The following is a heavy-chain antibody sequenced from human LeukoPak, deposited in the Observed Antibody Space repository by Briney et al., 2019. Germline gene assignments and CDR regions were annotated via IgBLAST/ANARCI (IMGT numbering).Heavy chain of an antibody. CDR2: IWDDGNNK. D-gene: IGHD2-8*01. J-gene: IGHJ5*02. CDR1: EFTFTSYG. Sequence: PGRSLRLSCAASEFTFTSYGMHWVRQAPGKGLDWVALIWDDGNNKYYADSVKGRFTISRDNSKNTLYLQMNSLRAEDTAVYYCARDNGEWRLNWFDHWGQGTLVTVSS. V-gene: IGHV3-33*01. CDR3: ARDNGEWRLNWFDH.